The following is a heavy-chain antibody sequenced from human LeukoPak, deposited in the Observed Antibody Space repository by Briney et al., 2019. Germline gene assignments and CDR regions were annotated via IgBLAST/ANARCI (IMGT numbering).Heavy chain of an antibody. J-gene: IGHJ5*02. V-gene: IGHV3-23*01. CDR1: GFTFTSYA. Sequence: PGGSLRLSCAASGFTFTSYAMSWVRQAPGKGLEWVSAISDSGGNTYYADSVKGRFTISRDNSKNTLYLQMNSLRAEDTAVYYCAKGPYYYDSSGYSRRWFDPWGQGILVTVSS. D-gene: IGHD3-22*01. CDR3: AKGPYYYDSSGYSRRWFDP. CDR2: ISDSGGNT.